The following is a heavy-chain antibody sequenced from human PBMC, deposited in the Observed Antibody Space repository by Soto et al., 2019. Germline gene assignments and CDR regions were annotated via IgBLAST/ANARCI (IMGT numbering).Heavy chain of an antibody. CDR2: ISGSGGST. V-gene: IGHV3-23*01. D-gene: IGHD3-3*01. CDR1: GFTFTSYA. J-gene: IGHJ6*03. Sequence: PGGSLRLSCAASGFTFTSYAMSWVRQAPGKGLEWVSAISGSGGSTYYADSVKGRFTISRDNAKNSLYLQMNSLRAEDTAVYYCARDNKYYDFWSAVYYMDVWGKGTTVTVSS. CDR3: ARDNKYYDFWSAVYYMDV.